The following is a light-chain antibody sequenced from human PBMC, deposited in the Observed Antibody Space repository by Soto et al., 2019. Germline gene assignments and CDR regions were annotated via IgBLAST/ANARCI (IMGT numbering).Light chain of an antibody. CDR3: CSYAGTNNFV. J-gene: IGLJ1*01. CDR2: EVN. Sequence: QLVLTQPPSASGSPGQSGTISCTGTSSDVGRYNYVSWYQQHPGKAPKLIVYEVNKRPSGVPDRFSASKSGDTASLTVSGLQAEDEADYYCCSYAGTNNFVFGTGTKVTVL. CDR1: SSDVGRYNY. V-gene: IGLV2-8*01.